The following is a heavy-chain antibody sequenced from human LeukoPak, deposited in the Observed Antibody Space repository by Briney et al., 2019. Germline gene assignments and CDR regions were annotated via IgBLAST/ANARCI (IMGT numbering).Heavy chain of an antibody. CDR2: IKTDGSAM. CDR3: VRDRTVSTILDY. CDR1: GFTFNDYW. Sequence: GALRLSCVGSGFTFNDYWIHWVRQAPGKGLVWVSAIKTDGSAMQYADSVKGRFAISRDNAKNTVYLQMNSLRDEDTAVYYCVRDRTVSTILDYWGQGTLVTVSS. D-gene: IGHD5/OR15-5a*01. J-gene: IGHJ4*02. V-gene: IGHV3-74*03.